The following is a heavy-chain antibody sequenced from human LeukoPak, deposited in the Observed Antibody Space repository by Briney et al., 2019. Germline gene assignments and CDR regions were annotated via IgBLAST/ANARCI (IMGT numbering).Heavy chain of an antibody. CDR3: GRGLRHSESCVVEY. Sequence: KPSETLSLTCSVSGDSVTRDDYFYSWTRQPPGEGLEWIAYIYYTAGSYYNPSLRSRVTMSIDTSRNQFSLKLSSVTAADTAVYHCGRGLRHSESCVVEYWSQGTLVTVSS. J-gene: IGHJ4*02. CDR1: GDSVTRDDYF. CDR2: IYYTAGS. V-gene: IGHV4-30-4*01. D-gene: IGHD1-26*01.